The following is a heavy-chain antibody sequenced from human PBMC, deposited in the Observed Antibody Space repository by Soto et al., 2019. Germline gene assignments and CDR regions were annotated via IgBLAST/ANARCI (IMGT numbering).Heavy chain of an antibody. J-gene: IGHJ4*02. CDR1: GGRFNTNA. Sequence: QVQLVQSGAEVKKPGSSVKVSCKVSGGRFNTNAISWLRQAPGQGLEWMAGIIAIFDKANYAQKFQDRVTMTADESTSTAYMELSSLRSDDTAVYFCTREAHGGNFESWGQGTLVTVSS. D-gene: IGHD2-15*01. V-gene: IGHV1-69*12. CDR3: TREAHGGNFES. CDR2: IIAIFDKA.